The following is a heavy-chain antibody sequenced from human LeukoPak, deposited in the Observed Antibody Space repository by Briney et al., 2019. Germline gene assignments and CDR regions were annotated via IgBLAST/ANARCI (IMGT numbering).Heavy chain of an antibody. CDR1: GYTFTSYD. V-gene: IGHV1-24*01. D-gene: IGHD3-22*01. Sequence: GASVKVSCKASGYTFTSYDISWVRQATGQGLEWMGGFDPEDGETIYAQKFQGRVTMTEDTSTDTAYMELSSLRSEDTAVYYCAQPIDSSGYRDAFDIWGKGTTVTISS. CDR2: FDPEDGET. J-gene: IGHJ3*02. CDR3: AQPIDSSGYRDAFDI.